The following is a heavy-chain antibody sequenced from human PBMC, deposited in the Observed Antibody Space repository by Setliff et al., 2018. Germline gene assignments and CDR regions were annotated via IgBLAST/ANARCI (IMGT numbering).Heavy chain of an antibody. CDR1: GYTFTGYY. CDR2: INPNSGGT. CDR3: ARGPRITIFGVVSLSLYGMDV. Sequence: ASVKVSCKASGYTFTGYYMHWVRQAPGQGLEWMGRINPNSGGTNYAQKFQGRVTMTRDTSISTAYMELSRLRSDDTAVYYCARGPRITIFGVVSLSLYGMDVWGQGTTVTVSS. D-gene: IGHD3-3*01. J-gene: IGHJ6*02. V-gene: IGHV1-2*06.